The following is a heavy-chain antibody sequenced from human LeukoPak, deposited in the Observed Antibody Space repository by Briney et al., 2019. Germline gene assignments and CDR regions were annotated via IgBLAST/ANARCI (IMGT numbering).Heavy chain of an antibody. J-gene: IGHJ4*02. CDR2: IRSETYGGTA. D-gene: IGHD2-21*01. CDR1: GFAFRDYL. CDR3: TINKDCFPPRGGGEY. V-gene: IGHV3-49*04. Sequence: GGSLRLSCTASGFAFRDYLIIWVRQAPGKGLECVGSIRSETYGGTAESAASVKGRFTISRDDSKSIAYLQMDSLKTEDTGLYYRTINKDCFPPRGGGEYWGQGTLVTVSS.